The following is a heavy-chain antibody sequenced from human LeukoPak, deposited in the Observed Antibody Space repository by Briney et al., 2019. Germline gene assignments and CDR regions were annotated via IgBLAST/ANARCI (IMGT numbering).Heavy chain of an antibody. CDR3: ARETTVPTYYFDY. D-gene: IGHD4-11*01. CDR1: RYTFTSYV. CDR2: ISAYNGNT. Sequence: ASVKVSCQASRYTFTSYVISWLGQAPGQGLDGMGWISAYNGNTNYAQKLQGRVAMTTDTSTSTAYMELRSLRSDDTAVYYCARETTVPTYYFDYWGQGTLVTVSS. J-gene: IGHJ4*02. V-gene: IGHV1-18*01.